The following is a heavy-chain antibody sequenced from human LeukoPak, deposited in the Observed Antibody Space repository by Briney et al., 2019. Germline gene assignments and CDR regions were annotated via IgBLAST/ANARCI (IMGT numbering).Heavy chain of an antibody. CDR1: GYSISSNYY. CDR3: ARNESYASRGYANAGWYFDL. V-gene: IGHV4-38-2*01. J-gene: IGHJ2*01. D-gene: IGHD3-22*01. CDR2: IYHSGST. Sequence: PSETLSLTCAVSGYSISSNYYWGWIRQPPGKGLEWIGSIYHSGSTSYNPSLKSRVTISVDTSKNQFSLKLSSVTAADTAVYYCARNESYASRGYANAGWYFDLWGRGTLVTVSS.